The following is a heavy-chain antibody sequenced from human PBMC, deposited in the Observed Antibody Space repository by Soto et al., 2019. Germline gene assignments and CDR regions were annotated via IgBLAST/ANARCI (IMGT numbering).Heavy chain of an antibody. D-gene: IGHD1-20*01. CDR1: GFTFSSYA. V-gene: IGHV3-23*01. J-gene: IGHJ4*02. CDR2: ISGSGGST. CDR3: ASKDSSITGTTSGFDY. Sequence: LRLSCAASGFTFSSYAMSWVRQAPGKGLEWVSAISGSGGSTYYADSVKGRFTISRDNSKNTLYLQMNSLRAEDTAVYYCASKDSSITGTTSGFDYWGQGTLVTVSS.